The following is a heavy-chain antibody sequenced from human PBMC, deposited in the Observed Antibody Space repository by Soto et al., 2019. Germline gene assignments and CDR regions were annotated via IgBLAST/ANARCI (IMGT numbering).Heavy chain of an antibody. V-gene: IGHV4-39*01. CDR1: GGSISGSSYY. D-gene: IGHD1-20*01. CDR3: ATSQKGYNWNYFDH. J-gene: IGHJ4*02. Sequence: SETLSLTCTVSGGSISGSSYYWGWIRQPPGKGLEWIGAIYYTGRTYYKPSLESRVSVSVDTSKNQFSLKVSGVSAADTAVYYCATSQKGYNWNYFDHWGQGALVTVSS. CDR2: IYYTGRT.